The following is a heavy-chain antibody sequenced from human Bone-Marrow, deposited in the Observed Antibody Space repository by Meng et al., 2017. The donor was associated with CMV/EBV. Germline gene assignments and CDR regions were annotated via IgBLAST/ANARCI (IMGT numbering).Heavy chain of an antibody. Sequence: ASVKVSCKASGYTFTSYGISWVRQAPGQGLEWMGWISAYNGNTNYAQKLQGRVTMTTVTSTSTAYMELRSLRSDDTAAYYCARAKWEGATPPTLGYWGQGTLVTVSS. CDR3: ARAKWEGATPPTLGY. CDR2: ISAYNGNT. J-gene: IGHJ4*02. V-gene: IGHV1-18*01. CDR1: GYTFTSYG. D-gene: IGHD1-26*01.